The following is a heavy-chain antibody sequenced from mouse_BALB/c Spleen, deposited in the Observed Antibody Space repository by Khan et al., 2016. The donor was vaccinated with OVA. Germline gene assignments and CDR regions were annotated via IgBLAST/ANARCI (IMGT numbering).Heavy chain of an antibody. D-gene: IGHD2-10*01. CDR2: IWSDGST. CDR3: VRQPYYHYYIMDY. Sequence: QVQLKESGPGLVAPSQSLSITCTISGFSLTNYGIHWVRQPPGKGLEWLVVIWSDGSTTYNSALKSRLSISKDNSKSQVFLKMNSSQTDDTAMYYCVRQPYYHYYIMDYWGQGTSVTVSS. J-gene: IGHJ4*01. CDR1: GFSLTNYG. V-gene: IGHV2-6-1*01.